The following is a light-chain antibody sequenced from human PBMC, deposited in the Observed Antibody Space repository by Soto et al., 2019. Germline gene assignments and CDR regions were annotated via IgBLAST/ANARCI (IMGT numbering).Light chain of an antibody. Sequence: DIQMTQSPSTLSASVGDRVTITCRASQTVTTWLAWYQHKPGKAPKLLLYDVSNLESGVPSRFSGSGSGTEFTLTISSLQSDDFATYFCQQYDSYRTFGQGTKVEI. V-gene: IGKV1-5*01. CDR3: QQYDSYRT. CDR2: DVS. CDR1: QTVTTW. J-gene: IGKJ1*01.